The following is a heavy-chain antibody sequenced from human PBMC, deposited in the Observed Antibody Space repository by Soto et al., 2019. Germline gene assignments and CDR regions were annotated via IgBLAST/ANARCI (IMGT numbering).Heavy chain of an antibody. CDR3: ARVGYSSSSFDY. CDR1: EVTFMNYW. D-gene: IGHD6-6*01. J-gene: IGHJ4*02. CDR2: INQDGSVK. V-gene: IGHV3-7*01. Sequence: WGSLRLSCAASEVTFMNYWIIFSRHSPWKGLEWVANINQDGSVKYYVDSVKGRFTISRDNAKKSLYLQINSLRAEDTAVYYCARVGYSSSSFDYWGQGTLVTVSS.